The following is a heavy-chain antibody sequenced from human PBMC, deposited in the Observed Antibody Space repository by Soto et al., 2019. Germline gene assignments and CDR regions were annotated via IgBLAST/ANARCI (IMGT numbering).Heavy chain of an antibody. D-gene: IGHD5-18*01. CDR1: GGTFSTYA. Sequence: QVQRVQSGAEVKKPESSVTVSCKAPGGTFSTYAISWVRQAPGQGLEWMGGIIPMFGTANYAQRFQDRVTITADESTNTVYMELSSLRSEGTAVYFCASGIQLWLRRINNGYSGWGQGTLVTVSS. V-gene: IGHV1-69*12. CDR3: ASGIQLWLRRINNGYSG. CDR2: IIPMFGTA. J-gene: IGHJ4*02.